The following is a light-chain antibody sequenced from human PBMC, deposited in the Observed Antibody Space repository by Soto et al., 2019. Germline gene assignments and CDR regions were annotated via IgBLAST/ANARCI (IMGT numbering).Light chain of an antibody. CDR1: SSDVGDFDC. Sequence: QSVLTQPASVSGSPGQSITISCTGTSSDVGDFDCVSWYQQHPGKAPKLMISEVSDRPSGVSNRFSGSKSGDTASLTISGLQAEDEADYYCSSYTSSSTLVFGGGTKLTVL. V-gene: IGLV2-14*01. CDR2: EVS. J-gene: IGLJ2*01. CDR3: SSYTSSSTLV.